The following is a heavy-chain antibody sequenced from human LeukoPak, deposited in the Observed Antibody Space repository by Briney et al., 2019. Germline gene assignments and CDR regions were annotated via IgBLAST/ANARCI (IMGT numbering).Heavy chain of an antibody. Sequence: VASVKVSCKASGYTFTSYYMHWVRQAPGQGLEWMGIINPSGGSTSYAQKFQGRVAMTEDTSTDTAYMELSSLTSEDTAVYCGTDSRGGAAGDMDVWGKGTTVTVSS. CDR1: GYTFTSYY. CDR3: GTDSRGGAAGDMDV. J-gene: IGHJ6*03. D-gene: IGHD6-13*01. CDR2: INPSGGST. V-gene: IGHV1-46*01.